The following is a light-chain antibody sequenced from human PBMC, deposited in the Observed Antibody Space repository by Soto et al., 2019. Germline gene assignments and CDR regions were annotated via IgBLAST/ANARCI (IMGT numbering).Light chain of an antibody. V-gene: IGLV2-23*01. Sequence: QSALTQPASVSGSRGQSITISCTGTSSDVGSYNLVSWYQQHPGKAPKLMIYEGSKRPSGVSNRFSGSKSGNTASLTISGLQAEDEADYYCCSYAGSSRVFGGGTKVTVL. CDR2: EGS. CDR1: SSDVGSYNL. J-gene: IGLJ2*01. CDR3: CSYAGSSRV.